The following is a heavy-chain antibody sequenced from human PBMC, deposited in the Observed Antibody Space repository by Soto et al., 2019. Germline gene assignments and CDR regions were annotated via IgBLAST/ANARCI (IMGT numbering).Heavy chain of an antibody. Sequence: SETLSLTCTVSGGSISSYYWSWIRQPPGKGLEWIGYIYYSGSTNYNPSLKSRVTISLDTSKNQFSLKLSSVTAADTAVYYCARTYGDYVLDYWGQGTLVTVSS. CDR3: ARTYGDYVLDY. D-gene: IGHD4-17*01. J-gene: IGHJ4*02. V-gene: IGHV4-59*01. CDR2: IYYSGST. CDR1: GGSISSYY.